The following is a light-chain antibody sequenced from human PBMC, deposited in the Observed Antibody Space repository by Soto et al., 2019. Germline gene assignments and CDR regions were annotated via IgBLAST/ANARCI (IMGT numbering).Light chain of an antibody. CDR2: DVS. CDR3: CSYAGSYTYV. Sequence: QSALTQPRSVSGSPGQSVTISCTGTSSDIGVYNYVSWYQQHPGKAPKLMIYDVSKRPSGVPDRFSGSKSGNTAPLTISGLQAEDEADYYCCSYAGSYTYVFATGTKVTVL. V-gene: IGLV2-11*01. CDR1: SSDIGVYNY. J-gene: IGLJ1*01.